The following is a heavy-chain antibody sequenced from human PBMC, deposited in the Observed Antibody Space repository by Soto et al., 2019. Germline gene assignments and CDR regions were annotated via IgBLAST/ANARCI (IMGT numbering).Heavy chain of an antibody. CDR2: IYYSGST. CDR3: ARDLGAAAPLGGFDP. Sequence: QVQLQESGPGLVKPSQTLSLTCTVSGGSISSGGYYWSWIRQHPGKGLEWIGYIYYSGSTYYNPSLESRVTITVDTSKNQFSLKLSSVTAADTAVYYCARDLGAAAPLGGFDPWGQGTLVIVSS. CDR1: GGSISSGGYY. J-gene: IGHJ5*02. D-gene: IGHD6-13*01. V-gene: IGHV4-31*03.